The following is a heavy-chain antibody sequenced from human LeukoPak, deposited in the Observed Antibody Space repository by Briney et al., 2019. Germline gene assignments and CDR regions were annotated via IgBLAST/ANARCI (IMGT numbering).Heavy chain of an antibody. CDR2: ISGSGGST. CDR3: AKGSIWFGELEYYYYYMDV. V-gene: IGHV3-23*01. J-gene: IGHJ6*03. CDR1: GFTFSSYA. Sequence: GGSLRLSCAASGFTFSSYAMSWVRQAPGKGLEWVSAISGSGGSTYYADSVKGRFTISRDNSKNTLYLQMNSLRAEDTAVYYCAKGSIWFGELEYYYYYMDVWGKGTTVTISS. D-gene: IGHD3-10*01.